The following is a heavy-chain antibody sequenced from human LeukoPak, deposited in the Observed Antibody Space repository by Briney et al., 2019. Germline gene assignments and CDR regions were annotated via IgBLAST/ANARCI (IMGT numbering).Heavy chain of an antibody. CDR3: AKKIRGIRSGSYFY. V-gene: IGHV3-23*01. CDR2: ISGSGGGT. CDR1: GFTFSSYA. Sequence: GGSLRLSCAASGFTFSSYAMSWVRQAPGKGLEWVSAISGSGGGTYYADSVKGRFTISRDNSKNTLYLQMNSLRAEDTAVYYCAKKIRGIRSGSYFYWGQGTLVTVSS. D-gene: IGHD1-26*01. J-gene: IGHJ4*02.